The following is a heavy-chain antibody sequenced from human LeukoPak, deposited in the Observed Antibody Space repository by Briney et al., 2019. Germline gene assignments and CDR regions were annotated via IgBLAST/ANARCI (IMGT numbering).Heavy chain of an antibody. CDR3: ARALGDRSGYYSLFDY. CDR2: IYTSGST. Sequence: PSETLSLTCTVSGGSISSYYWSWIRQSAGKGLEWIGRIYTSGSTNYNPSLKSRVTISVDKSKNQFSLKLSSVTAADTAVYYCARALGDRSGYYSLFDYWGQGTLVTVSS. V-gene: IGHV4-4*07. CDR1: GGSISSYY. D-gene: IGHD3-22*01. J-gene: IGHJ4*02.